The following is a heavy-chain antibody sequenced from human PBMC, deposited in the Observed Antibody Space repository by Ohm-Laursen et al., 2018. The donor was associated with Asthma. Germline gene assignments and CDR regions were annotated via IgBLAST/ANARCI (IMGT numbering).Heavy chain of an antibody. CDR2: ISSSSSTI. CDR1: GFIFSAYG. J-gene: IGHJ4*02. CDR3: ARVQGIAVAGPGDFDY. V-gene: IGHV3-48*02. D-gene: IGHD6-19*01. Sequence: SLRLSCAASGFIFSAYGMHWVRQAPGKGLEWVSYISSSSSTIYYADSVKGRFTISRDNAKNSLYLQMNSLRDEDTAVYYCARVQGIAVAGPGDFDYWGQGTLVTVSS.